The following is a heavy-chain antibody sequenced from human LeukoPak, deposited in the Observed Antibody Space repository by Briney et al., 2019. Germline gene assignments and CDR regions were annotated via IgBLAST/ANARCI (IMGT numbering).Heavy chain of an antibody. CDR3: ARQYYYGSGNGLDV. J-gene: IGHJ6*02. Sequence: GGSLRLSCAASGFTFINYGMHWVRQAPGKGLEWVALISYDGSSKYYADSVKGRIIISRDNSKNIMNLQMSSLRTEDTAVYYCARQYYYGSGNGLDVWGQGTTVTVSS. CDR1: GFTFINYG. CDR2: ISYDGSSK. V-gene: IGHV3-30*03. D-gene: IGHD3-10*01.